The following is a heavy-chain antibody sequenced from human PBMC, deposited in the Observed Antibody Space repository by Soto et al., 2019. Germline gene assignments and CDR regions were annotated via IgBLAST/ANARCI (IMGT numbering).Heavy chain of an antibody. V-gene: IGHV1-69*06. CDR1: GGTFSSYA. CDR2: IIPIFGTA. CDR3: ARVTGGYSYGPFDY. Sequence: SVKVSCKASGGTFSSYAISWVRQAPGQGLEWMGGIIPIFGTANYAQKFQGRVTITADKSTSTAYMELSSLRSEDTAVYYCARVTGGYSYGPFDYWGQGTLVTVSS. J-gene: IGHJ4*02. D-gene: IGHD5-18*01.